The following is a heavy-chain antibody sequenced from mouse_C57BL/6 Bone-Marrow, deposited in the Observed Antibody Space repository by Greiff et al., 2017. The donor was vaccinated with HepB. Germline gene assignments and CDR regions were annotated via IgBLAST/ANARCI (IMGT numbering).Heavy chain of an antibody. CDR1: GFTFSSYG. CDR2: ISSGGSYT. Sequence: EVQGVESGGDLVKPGGSLKLSCAASGFTFSSYGMSWVRQTPDKRLEWVATISSGGSYTYYPDSVKGRFTISRDNAKNTLYLQMSSLKSEDTAMYYCARRGTTVVAPFAYWGQGTLVTVSA. D-gene: IGHD1-1*01. CDR3: ARRGTTVVAPFAY. V-gene: IGHV5-6*01. J-gene: IGHJ3*01.